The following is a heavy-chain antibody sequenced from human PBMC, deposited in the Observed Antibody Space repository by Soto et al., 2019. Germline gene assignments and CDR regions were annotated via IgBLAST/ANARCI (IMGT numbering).Heavy chain of an antibody. Sequence: GGSLRLSCAASGFTFSSYGMHWVRQAPGKGLEWVAVIWYDGSNKYYADSVKGRFTISRDNSKNTLYLQMNSLRAEDTAVYYCARDLAIQGYFDYWGQGTLVTVSS. CDR3: ARDLAIQGYFDY. D-gene: IGHD2-2*01. V-gene: IGHV3-33*01. CDR1: GFTFSSYG. J-gene: IGHJ4*02. CDR2: IWYDGSNK.